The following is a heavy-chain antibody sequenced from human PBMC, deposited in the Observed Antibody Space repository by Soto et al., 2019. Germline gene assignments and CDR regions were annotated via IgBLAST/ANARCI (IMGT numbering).Heavy chain of an antibody. CDR1: GFTFSSYG. Sequence: QVQLVESGGGVVQPGRSLRLSCAASGFTFSSYGMHWVRQAPGKGLEWVAVISYDGTNKYYADYVKGRFTISRDNSKNTLYLHMNSLSAEDTAVYYCAGGYGLTYFDYWGQGTQVTVSS. CDR2: ISYDGTNK. D-gene: IGHD1-1*01. V-gene: IGHV3-30*03. J-gene: IGHJ4*02. CDR3: AGGYGLTYFDY.